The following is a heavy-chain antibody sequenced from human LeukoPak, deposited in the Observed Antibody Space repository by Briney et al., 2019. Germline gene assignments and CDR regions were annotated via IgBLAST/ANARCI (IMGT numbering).Heavy chain of an antibody. Sequence: SETLSLTCTVSGGSISSYYWSWIRQHPGKGLEWIGYIYYSGSTYYNPSLKSRVTISVDTSKNQFSLKLSSVTAADTAVYYCARGVLYYGGKLRGFDYWGQGTLVTVSS. V-gene: IGHV4-59*06. CDR1: GGSISSYY. CDR2: IYYSGST. CDR3: ARGVLYYGGKLRGFDY. D-gene: IGHD4-23*01. J-gene: IGHJ4*02.